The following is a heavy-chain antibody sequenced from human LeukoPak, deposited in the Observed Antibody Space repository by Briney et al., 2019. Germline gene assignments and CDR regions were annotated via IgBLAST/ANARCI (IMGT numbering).Heavy chain of an antibody. Sequence: ASVKVSCKASGYTFTGYYMHWVRQAPGQGIEWMGWINPNSGGTNYAQKFQGRVTMTRDTSISTAYMELSRPRSDDTAVYYCARVVTIFGVVINDDYWGQGTLVTVSS. CDR3: ARVVTIFGVVINDDY. V-gene: IGHV1-2*02. J-gene: IGHJ4*02. CDR2: INPNSGGT. D-gene: IGHD3-3*01. CDR1: GYTFTGYY.